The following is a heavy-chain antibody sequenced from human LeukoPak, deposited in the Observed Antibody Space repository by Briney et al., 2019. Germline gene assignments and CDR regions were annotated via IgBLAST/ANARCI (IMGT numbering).Heavy chain of an antibody. CDR2: IIPIFGTA. D-gene: IGHD6-13*01. J-gene: IGHJ5*02. V-gene: IGHV1-69*13. Sequence: ASVKVSCKASGGTFSSYAISWVRQAPGQGLEWMGGIIPIFGTANYAQKFQGRVTITADESTSTAYMELSSLRSEDTAVYYCATNIPALAAAGTLYWFDPWGQGTLVTVSS. CDR3: ATNIPALAAAGTLYWFDP. CDR1: GGTFSSYA.